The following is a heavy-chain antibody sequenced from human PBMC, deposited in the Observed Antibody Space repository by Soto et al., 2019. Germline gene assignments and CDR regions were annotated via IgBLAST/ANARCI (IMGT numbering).Heavy chain of an antibody. Sequence: EVQLVESGGGLVQPGGSLRLSCAASGFTLSSYWMHWVRQAPGKGLVWVSRIHTDGSSTSYADSVRGRFTISRDSAKNTLYLLRSSLRGEDTAVYYCSRELPTAIRWGYYYSYGMDVWGQGTTVTVS. CDR3: SRELPTAIRWGYYYSYGMDV. CDR2: IHTDGSST. D-gene: IGHD2-2*02. V-gene: IGHV3-74*01. J-gene: IGHJ6*02. CDR1: GFTLSSYW.